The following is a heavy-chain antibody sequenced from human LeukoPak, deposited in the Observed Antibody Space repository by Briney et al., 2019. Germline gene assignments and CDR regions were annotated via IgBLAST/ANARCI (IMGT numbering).Heavy chain of an antibody. CDR1: GASISSYY. V-gene: IGHV4-59*08. CDR3: ARTERERDYYGMDV. CDR2: IYYSGST. Sequence: PSETLSLTCSVSGASISSYYWSWIRQPPGKGLEWIGYIYYSGSTNYNPSLKSRVTISVDTSKNQFSLKLSSVTAADTAVYYCARTERERDYYGMDVWGQGTTVTVSS. J-gene: IGHJ6*02.